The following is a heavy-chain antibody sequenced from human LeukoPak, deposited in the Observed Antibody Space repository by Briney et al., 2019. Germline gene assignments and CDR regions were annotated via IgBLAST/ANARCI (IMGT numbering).Heavy chain of an antibody. CDR2: IYTSGST. D-gene: IGHD3-10*01. CDR3: ARDLRRGPPYGMDV. CDR1: GGSISSYY. V-gene: IGHV4-4*07. Sequence: SETLSLTCTVSGGSISSYYWSWIRQPAGKGLEWIGRIYTSGSTNYNPSLKSRVTMSVDTSKNQFSLKLSSVTAADTAVYYCARDLRRGPPYGMDVWGQGTTVTVSS. J-gene: IGHJ6*02.